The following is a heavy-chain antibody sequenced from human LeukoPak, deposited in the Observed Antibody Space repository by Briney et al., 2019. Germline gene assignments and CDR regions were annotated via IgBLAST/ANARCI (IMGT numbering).Heavy chain of an antibody. CDR1: GFTFSSYS. V-gene: IGHV3-21*01. Sequence: GGSLRLSCAASGFTFSSYSMNWVRQAPGKGLEWVSSISSSSGYIYYADSVKGRFTISRDNAKNSLYLQMNSLRAEDTAVYYCARLARLTGYLYWGQGTLVTVSS. D-gene: IGHD3-9*01. CDR3: ARLARLTGYLY. CDR2: ISSSSGYI. J-gene: IGHJ4*02.